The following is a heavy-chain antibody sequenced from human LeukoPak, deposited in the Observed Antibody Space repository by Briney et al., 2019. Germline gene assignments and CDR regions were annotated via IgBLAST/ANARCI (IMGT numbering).Heavy chain of an antibody. V-gene: IGHV3-23*01. J-gene: IGHJ4*02. CDR2: ISGSGGST. CDR3: AKVLSMIVVTRGYYFDY. D-gene: IGHD3-22*01. Sequence: GGSLRLSCAASGFTFSSYAMSWVRQAPGKGLEWVSAISGSGGSTYYADSVKGRFTISRDNSKNTLYLQMNSLRAEDTAVYYCAKVLSMIVVTRGYYFDYWGQGTLVTVSS. CDR1: GFTFSSYA.